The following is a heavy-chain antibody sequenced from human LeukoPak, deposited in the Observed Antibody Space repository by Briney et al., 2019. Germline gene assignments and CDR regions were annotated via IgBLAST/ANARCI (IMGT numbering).Heavy chain of an antibody. D-gene: IGHD2-2*01. V-gene: IGHV4-31*03. CDR1: GGSISGGGYY. CDR3: ARGSGYCSSTSCYDAFDI. CDR2: IYYSGST. Sequence: PSQTLSLTCTVSGGSISGGGYYWSWIRQHPGKGLEWIGYIYYSGSTYYNPSLKSRVTISVDTSKNQFSLKLSSVTAADTAVYYCARGSGYCSSTSCYDAFDIWGQGTMVTVSS. J-gene: IGHJ3*02.